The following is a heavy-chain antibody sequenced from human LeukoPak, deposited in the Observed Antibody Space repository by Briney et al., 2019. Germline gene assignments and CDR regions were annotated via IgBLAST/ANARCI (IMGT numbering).Heavy chain of an antibody. V-gene: IGHV3-21*01. Sequence: PGGSLRLSCAASGFTFRSYSMNWVRQAPGQGLEWVSSISSSSRYIYYADSVKGRFTISRDNAKNSLYLQMNSLRAEDTAVYYCARDRIAAAGRFDPWGQGTLVTVSS. J-gene: IGHJ5*02. D-gene: IGHD6-13*01. CDR3: ARDRIAAAGRFDP. CDR1: GFTFRSYS. CDR2: ISSSSRYI.